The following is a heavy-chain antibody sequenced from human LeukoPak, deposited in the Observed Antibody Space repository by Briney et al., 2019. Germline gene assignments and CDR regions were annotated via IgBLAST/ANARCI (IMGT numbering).Heavy chain of an antibody. CDR1: GDSFSDYY. CDR3: ARAMRWTSGPVELGWFDR. CDR2: IYYRGST. D-gene: IGHD1-1*01. J-gene: IGHJ5*02. V-gene: IGHV4-59*01. Sequence: SETLSLTCTFSGDSFSDYYWTWIRRPPGGTLEWIGHIYYRGSTKYNPSLKNRVNISVDTSKNQVSLTLTSVTAADTAAYYCARAMRWTSGPVELGWFDRWGQGTQVTVSS.